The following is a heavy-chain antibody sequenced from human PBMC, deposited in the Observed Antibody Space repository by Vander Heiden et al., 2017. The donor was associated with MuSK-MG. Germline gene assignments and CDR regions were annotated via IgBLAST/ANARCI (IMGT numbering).Heavy chain of an antibody. J-gene: IGHJ4*02. CDR2: ISGSGGST. V-gene: IGHV3-23*01. CDR1: GFTFSSYA. D-gene: IGHD3-16*01. CDR3: AKDNYIWGSPFDY. Sequence: EVQLLESGGGLVQPGGSLRLSCAASGFTFSSYAMSWVRQAPGKGLEWVSAISGSGGSTYYADAVKGRFTISRDNSKKTMYLQMTRMRAEDTAVYYCAKDNYIWGSPFDYWGQGTMVTVYS.